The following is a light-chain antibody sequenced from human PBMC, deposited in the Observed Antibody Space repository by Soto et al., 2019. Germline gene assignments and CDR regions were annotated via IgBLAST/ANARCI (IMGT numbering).Light chain of an antibody. CDR3: LQHNAYPFS. CDR2: GAS. J-gene: IGKJ2*01. Sequence: DIQMTQSPSAMSASVGDRVTITCRASQGISNYLAWFQQKPGQGPKRLIYGASNLQSGVPPRFSGSGSETEVTLTVSSLQPEDIATYYFLQHNAYPFSFGQGTKLEIK. V-gene: IGKV1-17*03. CDR1: QGISNY.